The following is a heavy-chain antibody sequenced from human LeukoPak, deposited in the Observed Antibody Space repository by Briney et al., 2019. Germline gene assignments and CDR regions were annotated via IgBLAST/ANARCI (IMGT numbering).Heavy chain of an antibody. CDR3: ARVTFGSGSYFSYYYMDV. V-gene: IGHV4-39*01. D-gene: IGHD3-10*01. CDR1: GGSISSSSYY. J-gene: IGHJ6*03. CDR2: IYYSGST. Sequence: SETLSLTRTVSGGSISSSSYYWGWIRQPPGKGLEWIGSIYYSGSTYYNPSLKSRVTISVDTSKNQFSLKLSSVTAADTAVYYCARVTFGSGSYFSYYYMDVWGKGTTVTVSS.